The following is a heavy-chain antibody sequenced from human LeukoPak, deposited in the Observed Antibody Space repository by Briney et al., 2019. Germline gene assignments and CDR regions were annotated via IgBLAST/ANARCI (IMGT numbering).Heavy chain of an antibody. V-gene: IGHV4-39*07. Sequence: SETLSLTCTVSGGSISSSSFYWGWIRQPPGKGLEWIGTIYYTGSTYYSPSLKSRVTISADTSKNQFSLKLSSVTAADTAVYYCARVSSSWYQDWYFDLWGRGTLVTVSS. D-gene: IGHD6-13*01. J-gene: IGHJ2*01. CDR2: IYYTGST. CDR3: ARVSSSWYQDWYFDL. CDR1: GGSISSSSFY.